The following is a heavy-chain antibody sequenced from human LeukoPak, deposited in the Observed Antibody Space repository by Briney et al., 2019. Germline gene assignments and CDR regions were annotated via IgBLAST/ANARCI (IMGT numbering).Heavy chain of an antibody. D-gene: IGHD4-23*01. V-gene: IGHV3-20*04. CDR1: GFTFSSYG. J-gene: IGHJ6*03. Sequence: GGSLRLSCAASGFTFSSYGMHWVRQAPGKGLEWVSGINWNGGNTDYADSVKGRFTISRDNSKNSLYLQMNSLRAEDTALYYCARAFGGSDYYYYYYMDVWGKGTTVTVSS. CDR2: INWNGGNT. CDR3: ARAFGGSDYYYYYYMDV.